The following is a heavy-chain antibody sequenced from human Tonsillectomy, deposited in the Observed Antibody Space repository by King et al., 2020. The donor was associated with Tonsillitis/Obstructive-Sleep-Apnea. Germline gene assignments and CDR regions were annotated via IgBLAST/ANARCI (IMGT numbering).Heavy chain of an antibody. Sequence: GQLVQSGAEVKKPGSSVKVSCKASGGTFSSYAISWVRQAPGQGLEWMGGIIPIFGTANYAQKFQGRVTITADESTSTAYMELSSLGSEDTAGYYCASEAVTTRASWYFDLWGRGTLVTVSS. CDR3: ASEAVTTRASWYFDL. CDR2: IIPIFGTA. V-gene: IGHV1-69*12. J-gene: IGHJ2*01. CDR1: GGTFSSYA. D-gene: IGHD4-17*01.